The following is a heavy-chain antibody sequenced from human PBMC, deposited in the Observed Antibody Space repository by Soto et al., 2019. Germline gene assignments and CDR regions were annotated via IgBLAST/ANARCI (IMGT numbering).Heavy chain of an antibody. V-gene: IGHV4-31*03. CDR3: ARMYSSGSDWY. Sequence: PSETLSLTCFVSGYSITAGGYYWSWIRHHPGKGLEWIGSFYSSGSIIYNPSLRSRVSISGDTSSNQFSMSLTSVTAADTARYYCARMYSSGSDWY. J-gene: IGHJ2*01. CDR1: GYSITAGGYY. D-gene: IGHD3-22*01. CDR2: FYSSGSI.